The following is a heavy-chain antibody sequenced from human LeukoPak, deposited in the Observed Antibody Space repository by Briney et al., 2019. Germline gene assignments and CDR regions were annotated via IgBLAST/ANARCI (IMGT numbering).Heavy chain of an antibody. Sequence: SETLSLTCTVSGGSISSYYWSWIRQPPGKGLEWIGYIYYSGSTNYNPSLKSRVTISVDTSKNQFSLELTSVTAADTAVYYCARGPEVGLNWFDPWGQGTLVTVSS. J-gene: IGHJ5*02. CDR2: IYYSGST. D-gene: IGHD1-26*01. CDR3: ARGPEVGLNWFDP. CDR1: GGSISSYY. V-gene: IGHV4-59*12.